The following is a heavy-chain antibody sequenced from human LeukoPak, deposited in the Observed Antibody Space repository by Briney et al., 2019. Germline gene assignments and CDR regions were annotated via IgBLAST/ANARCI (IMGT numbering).Heavy chain of an antibody. V-gene: IGHV3-48*01. CDR3: ARDNSSGWSDFHYYGMDV. CDR1: EFTFSSYS. D-gene: IGHD6-19*01. J-gene: IGHJ6*02. CDR2: ISSGGSPT. Sequence: PGGSLRLSCAASEFTFSSYSMNWVRQAPGKGLEWISYISSGGSPTYYADSVKGRFVISRDSAKNSLYLRMNSLRAEDTAVYYCARDNSSGWSDFHYYGMDVWGQGTTVIVSS.